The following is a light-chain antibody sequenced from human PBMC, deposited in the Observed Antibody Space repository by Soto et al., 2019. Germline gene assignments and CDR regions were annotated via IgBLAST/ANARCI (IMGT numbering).Light chain of an antibody. CDR1: SSDVGGNKY. Sequence: QSALTQPASVSGSPGQSITISCTGTSSDVGGNKYVSWYQHYPGKAPKLMICDVSNRPSGVSNRFSGSKSGNTASLTISRLQAEDEADYYCSAFTGTTYVFGTGTKVTVL. J-gene: IGLJ1*01. V-gene: IGLV2-14*03. CDR2: DVS. CDR3: SAFTGTTYV.